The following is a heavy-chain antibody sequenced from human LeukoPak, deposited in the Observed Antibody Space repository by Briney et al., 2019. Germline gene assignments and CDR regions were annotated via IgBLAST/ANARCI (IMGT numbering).Heavy chain of an antibody. D-gene: IGHD2-21*01. J-gene: IGHJ3*02. CDR2: ISGSGGST. CDR1: GFTFSNYA. V-gene: IGHV3-23*01. Sequence: GSLRLSCAASGFTFSNYAMTWVRQAPGKGLEWVSAISGSGGSTYYADSVKGRFTISRDNSKNTLYLQMNSLRAEDTAIYYCAEEGENYAFDIWGQGTMVTVSS. CDR3: AEEGENYAFDI.